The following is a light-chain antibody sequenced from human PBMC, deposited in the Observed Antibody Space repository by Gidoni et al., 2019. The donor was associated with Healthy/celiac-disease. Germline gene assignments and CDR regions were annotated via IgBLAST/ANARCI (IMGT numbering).Light chain of an antibody. CDR2: WAS. Sequence: DIVMTQSPDSLAVSLGERATINCKSSQSVLYSSNNKNYLAWYQQKPGQHPKLLIYWASTRESGVPDLFSGSGSGTDFTLTISSLQAEDVAVYYCQQYYITPLPFGQGTKVEIK. CDR1: QSVLYSSNNKNY. J-gene: IGKJ1*01. CDR3: QQYYITPLP. V-gene: IGKV4-1*01.